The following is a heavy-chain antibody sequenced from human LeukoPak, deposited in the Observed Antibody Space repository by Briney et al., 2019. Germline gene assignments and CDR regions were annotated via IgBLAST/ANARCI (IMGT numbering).Heavy chain of an antibody. CDR1: GFTFSSYS. CDR2: ISSSSSYI. V-gene: IGHV3-21*01. Sequence: GGSLRLSCAASGFTFSSYSMNWVRQAPGKGLEWVSSISSSSSYINYADSAKGRFTISTDNAKNSLYLQMNSLRAEDTAVYYCTRSFLSIAAAATEYWGQGTLGTVSS. J-gene: IGHJ4*02. CDR3: TRSFLSIAAAATEY. D-gene: IGHD6-13*01.